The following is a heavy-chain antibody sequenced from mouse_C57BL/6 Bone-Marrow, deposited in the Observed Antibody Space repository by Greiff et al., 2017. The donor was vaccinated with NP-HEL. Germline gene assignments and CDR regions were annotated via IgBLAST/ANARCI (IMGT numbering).Heavy chain of an antibody. Sequence: EVKLMESGGGLVKPGGSLKLSCAASGFTFSSYAMSWVRQTPEKRLEWVATISDGGSYTYYPDNVKGRFTISRDNAKNNLYLQMSHLKSEDTAMYYCARDGDPPYYFDYWGQGTTLTVSS. V-gene: IGHV5-4*01. CDR3: ARDGDPPYYFDY. CDR2: ISDGGSYT. J-gene: IGHJ2*01. CDR1: GFTFSSYA.